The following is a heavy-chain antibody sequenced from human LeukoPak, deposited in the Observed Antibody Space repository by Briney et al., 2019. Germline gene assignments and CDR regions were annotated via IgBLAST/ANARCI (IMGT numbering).Heavy chain of an antibody. Sequence: PGGSLRLSCAASGFTFSSYEMNWVRQAPGKGLEWVSYISSSGSTIYYADSVKGRFTISRDNAKNSLYLQMNSLRAEDTAVYYCAREGRFPPEVLPRYFDYWAREPWSPSPQ. CDR3: AREGRFPPEVLPRYFDY. CDR1: GFTFSSYE. J-gene: IGHJ4*02. V-gene: IGHV3-48*03. CDR2: ISSSGSTI. D-gene: IGHD1-26*01.